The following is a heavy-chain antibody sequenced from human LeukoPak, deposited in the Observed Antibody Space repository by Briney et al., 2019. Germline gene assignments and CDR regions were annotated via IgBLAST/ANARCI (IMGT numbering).Heavy chain of an antibody. CDR2: IYSGGST. CDR3: AGYCSGGSCYS. J-gene: IGHJ4*02. CDR1: GFTVSSNY. V-gene: IGHV3-66*02. D-gene: IGHD2-15*01. Sequence: GGSLRLSCAASGFTVSSNYMSWVRQAPGKGLDWVSVIYSGGSTYYADSVKGRFTISRDNSKNTLYLQMNSLRAEDTAVYYCAGYCSGGSCYSWGQGTLVTVSS.